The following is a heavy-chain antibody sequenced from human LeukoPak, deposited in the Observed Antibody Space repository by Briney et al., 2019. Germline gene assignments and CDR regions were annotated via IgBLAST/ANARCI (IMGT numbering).Heavy chain of an antibody. J-gene: IGHJ5*02. CDR1: GGTFSSYA. CDR2: IIPILGIA. Sequence: ASVKVFCKASGGTFSSYAISWVRQAPGQGLEWMGRIIPILGIANYAQKFQGRVTITADKSTSTAYMELSSLRSEDTAVYYCARAPAGWFDPWGQGTLVTVSS. V-gene: IGHV1-69*04. CDR3: ARAPAGWFDP.